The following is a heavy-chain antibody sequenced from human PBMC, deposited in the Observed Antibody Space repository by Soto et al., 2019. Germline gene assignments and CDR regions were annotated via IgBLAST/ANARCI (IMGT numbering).Heavy chain of an antibody. D-gene: IGHD4-4*01. Sequence: EVQLVESGGGWLKPGRSLRLSCAPSGFSFENYAMHWVRQAPGKGLGWVSGISWHSGNLGYADSVRGRLTISRDNAKNSLYLQMNSLRPEDTGLYYCAKDKVYSNYEHYFDYWGQGTLVTVSS. V-gene: IGHV3-9*01. CDR3: AKDKVYSNYEHYFDY. J-gene: IGHJ4*02. CDR2: ISWHSGNL. CDR1: GFSFENYA.